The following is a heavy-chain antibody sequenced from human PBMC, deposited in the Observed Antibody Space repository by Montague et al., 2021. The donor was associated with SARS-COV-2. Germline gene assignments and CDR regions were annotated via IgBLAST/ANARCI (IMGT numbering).Heavy chain of an antibody. V-gene: IGHV4-61*01. CDR3: ARGVVAAPPVVDY. D-gene: IGHD2-15*01. J-gene: IGHJ4*02. Sequence: SETLSLTCTVSGGSVSSGSFHWSWIRQPPGKGLEYFGYISSSGSAXYNPSFKSRVAISLDTSENQLSLRLSSVTAADAAMYYCARGVVAAPPVVDYWGRGTLVTVSS. CDR1: GGSVSSGSFH. CDR2: ISSSGSA.